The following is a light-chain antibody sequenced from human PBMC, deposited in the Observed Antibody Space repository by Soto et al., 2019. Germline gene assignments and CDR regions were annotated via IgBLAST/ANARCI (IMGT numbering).Light chain of an antibody. CDR3: SSYTSSSSYV. J-gene: IGLJ1*01. V-gene: IGLV2-14*01. Sequence: QSVLAQPASVSLSPGQSITISCTGTSSDVGGYNYVSWYQQHPGKAPKLMIYEVSNRPSGVSNRFSGSKSGNTASLTISGLQAEDEADYYCSSYTSSSSYVLGTGTKVTVL. CDR2: EVS. CDR1: SSDVGGYNY.